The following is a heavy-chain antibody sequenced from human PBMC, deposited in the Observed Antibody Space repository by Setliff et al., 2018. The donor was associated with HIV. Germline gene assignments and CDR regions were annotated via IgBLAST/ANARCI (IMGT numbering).Heavy chain of an antibody. CDR2: IYTGDSST. J-gene: IGHJ3*02. V-gene: IGHV3-23*03. CDR3: ATRGWSGNSAFDI. D-gene: IGHD3-3*01. CDR1: GGSISSYY. Sequence: ETLSLTCTVSGGSISSYYWSWVRQAPGKGLEWVSVIYTGDSSTYYADSVKGRFTISRDNSKNTLYLQMNSLRAEDTAVYYCATRGWSGNSAFDIWGQGTMVTVSS.